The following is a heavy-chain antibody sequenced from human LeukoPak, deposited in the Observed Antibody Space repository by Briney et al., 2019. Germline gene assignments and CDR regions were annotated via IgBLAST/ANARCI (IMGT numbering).Heavy chain of an antibody. J-gene: IGHJ1*01. D-gene: IGHD2-15*01. CDR1: GFTFSNYA. Sequence: GGSLRLSCAASGFTFSNYAMHWVRQAPGKGLEWVAVISYDGSNKYYADSVQGRFTISRDNSKNTVYLQMNSLRGEDTAVYYCVREGYCSGDSCPATEYFQHWGQGTLVTVSS. V-gene: IGHV3-30*03. CDR2: ISYDGSNK. CDR3: VREGYCSGDSCPATEYFQH.